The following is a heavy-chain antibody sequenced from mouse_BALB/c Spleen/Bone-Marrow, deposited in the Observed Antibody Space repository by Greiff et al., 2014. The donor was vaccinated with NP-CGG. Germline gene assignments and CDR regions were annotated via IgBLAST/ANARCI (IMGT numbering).Heavy chain of an antibody. J-gene: IGHJ1*01. CDR2: IAPGSGST. Sequence: ELVKPGAPVKPSFQASGYTLPSHWIKWIKQRAGEGLEWIGRIAPGSGSTYYNEMFKGKATLTVDTSSSTAYIQLSSLSSEDSAVYFCARSRDGYFDVWGAGTTVTVSS. V-gene: IGHV1S41*01. CDR1: GYTLPSHW. CDR3: ARSRDGYFDV.